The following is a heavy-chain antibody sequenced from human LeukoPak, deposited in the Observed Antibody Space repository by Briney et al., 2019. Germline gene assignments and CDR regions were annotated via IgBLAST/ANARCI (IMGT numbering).Heavy chain of an antibody. D-gene: IGHD1-26*01. J-gene: IGHJ4*02. CDR3: ASLSGSDAN. V-gene: IGHV1-2*06. CDR1: GYTFIGYY. Sequence: ASLKVSCKASGYTFIGYYMHLVRQAPGQGLEWMGRINPNSGGTNYAQKFQGRVTMTRDTSISTAYMELSRLRSDDTAVYYCASLSGSDANWGQGTLVTVSS. CDR2: INPNSGGT.